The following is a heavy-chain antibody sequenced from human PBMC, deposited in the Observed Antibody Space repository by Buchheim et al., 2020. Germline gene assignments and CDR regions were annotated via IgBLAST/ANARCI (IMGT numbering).Heavy chain of an antibody. V-gene: IGHV3-7*01. Sequence: EVQLVESGGGLVQPGGSLRLSCPASGFTFSSYWMSWVRQAPGKGLEWVANIKPDGSEKYYVDYVKGRFTISRDNAKNSLYLQMNSLRAEDTAVYYCARGFDCFDYWGQGTL. D-gene: IGHD3-3*01. CDR2: IKPDGSEK. CDR1: GFTFSSYW. J-gene: IGHJ4*02. CDR3: ARGFDCFDY.